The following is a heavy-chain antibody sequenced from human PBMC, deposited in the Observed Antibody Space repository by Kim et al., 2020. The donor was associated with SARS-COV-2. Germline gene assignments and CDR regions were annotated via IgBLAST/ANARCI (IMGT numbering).Heavy chain of an antibody. D-gene: IGHD6-13*01. CDR2: ISAYNGNT. CDR3: ASTGYSSSWYGEGWFDP. V-gene: IGHV1-18*01. Sequence: ASVKVSCKASGYTFTSYGISWVRQAPGQGLEWMGWISAYNGNTNYAQKLQGRVTMTTDTSTSTAYMELRSLRSDDTAVYYCASTGYSSSWYGEGWFDPWGQGTLVTVSS. CDR1: GYTFTSYG. J-gene: IGHJ5*02.